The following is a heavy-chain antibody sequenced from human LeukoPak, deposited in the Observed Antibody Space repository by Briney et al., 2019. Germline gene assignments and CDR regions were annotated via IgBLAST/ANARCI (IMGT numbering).Heavy chain of an antibody. V-gene: IGHV4-59*12. D-gene: IGHD3-16*02. CDR2: IYYSGST. CDR3: AREGNYVWGSYRHKKGCMDV. CDR1: GGSISSYY. J-gene: IGHJ6*03. Sequence: SETLSLTCTVSGGSISSYYWSWIRQPPGKGLEWIGYIYYSGSTNYNPSLKSRVTISVDTSKNQFSLKLSSVTAADTAVYYCAREGNYVWGSYRHKKGCMDVWGKGTTVTVSS.